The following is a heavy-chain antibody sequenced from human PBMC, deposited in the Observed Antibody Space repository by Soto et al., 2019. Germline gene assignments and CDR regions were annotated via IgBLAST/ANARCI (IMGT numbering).Heavy chain of an antibody. D-gene: IGHD2-15*01. CDR3: ARGGLYCSGGSCKPYYYMDV. CDR2: ISSSSSYI. V-gene: IGHV3-21*01. CDR1: GFTFSSYS. J-gene: IGHJ6*03. Sequence: EVQLVESGGGLVKPGGSLRLSCAASGFTFSSYSMNWVRQAPGKGLEWVSSISSSSSYIYYADSVKGRFTISRDNAKNSLYLQMNRLRAEDTAVYYCARGGLYCSGGSCKPYYYMDVWGKGTTVTVSS.